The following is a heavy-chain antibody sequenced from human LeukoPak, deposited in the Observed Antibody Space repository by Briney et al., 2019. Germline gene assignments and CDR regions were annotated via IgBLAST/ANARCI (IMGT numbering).Heavy chain of an antibody. CDR2: IYPSGST. J-gene: IGHJ2*01. V-gene: IGHV4-38-2*02. CDR3: ARGVVIFRGYFDL. CDR1: GYSISSGYY. Sequence: SETLSLTCTVSGYSISSGYYWGWIRQPPGKGLEWIGSIYPSGSTYYNPSLKSRVAISVDTSKNQFSLKLSSVTAADTAVYYCARGVVIFRGYFDLWGRGTLVTVSS. D-gene: IGHD2-21*01.